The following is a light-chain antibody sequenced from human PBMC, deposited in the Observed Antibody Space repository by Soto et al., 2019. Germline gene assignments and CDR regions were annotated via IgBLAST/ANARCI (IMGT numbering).Light chain of an antibody. J-gene: IGLJ2*01. CDR3: ETWDSNPNVV. V-gene: IGLV4-60*03. CDR2: LEGSGSY. Sequence: QPVLTQSSSASASLGSSVKLTCTLSSGHSSYIIAWHQQQPGKAPRYLMKLEGSGSYNQGSGVPDRFSGSSSGADRYLTISNLQSEDEADYYCETWDSNPNVVFGGGTKLTVL. CDR1: SGHSSYI.